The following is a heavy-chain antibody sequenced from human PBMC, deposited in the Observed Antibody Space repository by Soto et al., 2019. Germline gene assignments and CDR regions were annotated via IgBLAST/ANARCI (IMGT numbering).Heavy chain of an antibody. CDR1: GFPFSSST. CDR2: ISSSGGTT. J-gene: IGHJ4*02. Sequence: PGGSLRLSCSTSGFPFSSSTMHWVRQAPGKGLEYVSAISSSGGTTLYVDSVKGRFTVSRDNSKDTLYLQMSSLRAEDTAVYYCVRPYEFWGQGALVTVSS. CDR3: VRPYEF. V-gene: IGHV3-64D*08. D-gene: IGHD2-21*01.